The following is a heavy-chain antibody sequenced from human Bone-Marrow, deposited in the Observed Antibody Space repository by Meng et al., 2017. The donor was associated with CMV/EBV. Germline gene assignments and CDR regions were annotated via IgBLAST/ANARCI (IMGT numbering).Heavy chain of an antibody. V-gene: IGHV1-69*10. CDR3: ARGGYCSSTSCYGRRYYFDY. CDR2: IIPILGIA. D-gene: IGHD2-2*01. J-gene: IGHJ4*02. CDR1: GGTFISYA. Sequence: SVKVSCKASGGTFISYAISWVRQAPGQGLEWMGGIIPILGIANYAQKFQGRVTITADKSTSTAYMELSSLRSEDTAVYYCARGGYCSSTSCYGRRYYFDYWGQGTLVTVSS.